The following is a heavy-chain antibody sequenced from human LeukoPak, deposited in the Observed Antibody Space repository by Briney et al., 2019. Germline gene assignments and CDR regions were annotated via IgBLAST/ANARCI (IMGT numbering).Heavy chain of an antibody. D-gene: IGHD1-1*01. Sequence: PSETLSLTCTVSGGSISSNYMSWVRQAPGKGLEWVSVIYSGGSTYYADSVKGRFTISRDNSKNTLYLQMNSLRAEDTAVYYCARVPERDYWGQGTLVTVSS. CDR3: ARVPERDY. CDR1: GGSISSNY. J-gene: IGHJ4*02. CDR2: IYSGGST. V-gene: IGHV3-66*01.